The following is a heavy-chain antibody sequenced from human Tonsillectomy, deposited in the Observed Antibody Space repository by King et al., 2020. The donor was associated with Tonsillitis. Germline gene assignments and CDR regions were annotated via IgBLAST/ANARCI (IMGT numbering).Heavy chain of an antibody. CDR3: AKAGGPNNYDWDFDI. Sequence: VQLVESGGGLVQPGGSLRLSCAASGFTFSSYAMSWVRQAPVKGLEWVSTIRGSGDSTSYADSVKGRFTISRDNSKHTLYLQMNSLRAEDTALYYCAKAGGPNNYDWDFDIWGQGTMVTVSS. CDR1: GFTFSSYA. V-gene: IGHV3-23*04. D-gene: IGHD1/OR15-1a*01. J-gene: IGHJ3*02. CDR2: IRGSGDST.